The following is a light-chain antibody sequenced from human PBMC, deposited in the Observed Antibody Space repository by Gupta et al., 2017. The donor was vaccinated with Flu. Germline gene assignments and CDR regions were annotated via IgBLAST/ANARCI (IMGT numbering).Light chain of an antibody. CDR1: SSNIGSNP. Sequence: QSVLTQPPSASGTPGQRVTISCSGSSSNIGSNPVTWYQQVPGTAPNLLIHSNDQRPSGVPDRFSGSKSGTSGSLAISGLQSEDEADYFCATWDDSLIAWVFGGGTKLTVL. V-gene: IGLV1-44*01. J-gene: IGLJ3*02. CDR3: ATWDDSLIAWV. CDR2: SND.